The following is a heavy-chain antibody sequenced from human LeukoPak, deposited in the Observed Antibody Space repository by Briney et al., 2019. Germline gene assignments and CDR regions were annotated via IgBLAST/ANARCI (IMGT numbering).Heavy chain of an antibody. V-gene: IGHV3-23*01. CDR3: AGSGSHVY. J-gene: IGHJ4*02. CDR1: GFTFRSYD. Sequence: GGSLRLSCAASGFTFRSYDKNWVRQAPGKGLEWVSSITGNGASTNFADSVKGRFTISRDNSKNTAYLQMNSLRAEDTAVYYCAGSGSHVYWGQGTLVTVSS. CDR2: ITGNGAST. D-gene: IGHD1-26*01.